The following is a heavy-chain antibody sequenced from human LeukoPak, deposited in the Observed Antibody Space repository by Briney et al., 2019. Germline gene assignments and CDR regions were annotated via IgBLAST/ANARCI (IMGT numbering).Heavy chain of an antibody. CDR2: IKEDGSET. D-gene: IGHD2/OR15-2a*01. J-gene: IGHJ4*02. CDR1: GFTFTTYW. Sequence: GGSLRLSCAASGFTFTTYWMSWVRQAPGKGLEWLGNIKEDGSETYYVDSVKGRFTISRDNAENSLYLQMNSLRAEDTAVYYCARGGLLRSGFDYWGQGTLVTVSS. CDR3: ARGGLLRSGFDY. V-gene: IGHV3-7*01.